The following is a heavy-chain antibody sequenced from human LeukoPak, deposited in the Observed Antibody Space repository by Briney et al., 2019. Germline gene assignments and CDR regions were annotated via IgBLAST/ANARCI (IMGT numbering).Heavy chain of an antibody. V-gene: IGHV1-2*02. CDR3: ARETSRYCSGGSCYASAFDI. CDR1: GYTFTGYY. J-gene: IGHJ3*02. CDR2: INPNSGGT. Sequence: RASVKVSCKASGYTFTGYYMHWVRQAPGQGLEWMGWINPNSGGTNYAQKFQGRVTMTRDTSISTAYMELSRLRSDDTAVYYCARETSRYCSGGSCYASAFDIWGQGTMVTVSS. D-gene: IGHD2-15*01.